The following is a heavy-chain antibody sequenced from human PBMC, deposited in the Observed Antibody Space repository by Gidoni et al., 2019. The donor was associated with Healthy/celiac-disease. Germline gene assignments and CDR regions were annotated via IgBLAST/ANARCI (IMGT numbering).Heavy chain of an antibody. J-gene: IGHJ4*02. CDR2: IRSKANSYAT. CDR3: TLGNDFWSGYYG. V-gene: IGHV3-73*02. CDR1: GFTFSGSA. D-gene: IGHD3-3*01. Sequence: EVQLVESGGGLVQPGGSLNLSCAASGFTFSGSAMHWVRQASGKGLEWVGRIRSKANSYATAYAASVKGRFTISRDDSKNTAYLQMNSLKTEDTAVYYCTLGNDFWSGYYGWGQGTLVTVSS.